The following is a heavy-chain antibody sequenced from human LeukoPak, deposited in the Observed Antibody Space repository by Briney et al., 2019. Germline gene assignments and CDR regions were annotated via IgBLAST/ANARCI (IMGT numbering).Heavy chain of an antibody. J-gene: IGHJ4*02. V-gene: IGHV3-13*04. Sequence: GGSLRLSCAASGFTFSTYDMHWVRQATGKGLEWVSAIGTAGDTYYPGSVKGRFTISRDNAKNSLYLQMNTLRAEDTAVYYCARAADHHEGFDYWGQGTLVTVSS. CDR2: IGTAGDT. CDR1: GFTFSTYD. CDR3: ARAADHHEGFDY.